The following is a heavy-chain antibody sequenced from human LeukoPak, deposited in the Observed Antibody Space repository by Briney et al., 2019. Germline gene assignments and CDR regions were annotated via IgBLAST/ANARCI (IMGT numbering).Heavy chain of an antibody. CDR1: GGSISSSSYY. D-gene: IGHD2-15*01. J-gene: IGHJ4*02. CDR3: ARLGVVVVAATRSYYFDY. V-gene: IGHV4-39*01. CDR2: IFYSGST. Sequence: SETLSLTCTVSGGSISSSSYYWGWIRQPPGKGLEWIGSIFYSGSTYYNPSLKSRVTISVDTSKNQFSLKLSAVTAADTAVYYCARLGVVVVAATRSYYFDYWGQGTLVTVSS.